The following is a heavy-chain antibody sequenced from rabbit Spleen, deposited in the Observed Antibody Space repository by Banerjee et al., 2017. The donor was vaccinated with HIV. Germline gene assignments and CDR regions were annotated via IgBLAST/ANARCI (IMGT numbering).Heavy chain of an antibody. J-gene: IGHJ4*01. D-gene: IGHD1-1*01. CDR3: ARDDSNGYYADYLNL. Sequence: QVQLVESVGGLFPPEGFLPITRTAFGFSFSSNYYMCWVGLAPGKGLEWLACIYAGVSGITYYASWAKGRFTISKTSSTTVTLQMTSLTAADTASYFCARDDSNGYYADYLNLWGPGTLVTVS. V-gene: IGHV1S45*01. CDR1: GFSFSSNYY. CDR2: IYAGVSGIT.